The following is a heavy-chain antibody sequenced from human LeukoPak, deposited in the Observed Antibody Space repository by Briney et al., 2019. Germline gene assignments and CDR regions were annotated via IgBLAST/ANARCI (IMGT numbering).Heavy chain of an antibody. J-gene: IGHJ3*02. D-gene: IGHD2-21*02. CDR2: INPSGGST. CDR1: GYTFTSYY. V-gene: IGHV1-46*01. CDR3: AREGAYCGGDCSDDAFDI. Sequence: ASVKVSCKASGYTFTSYYMHWVRQAPGQGLEWMGIINPSGGSTSYAQKFQGRVTMTRDTSTSTVYMELSSLRSEDTAVYYCAREGAYCGGDCSDDAFDIWGQGTMVTVSS.